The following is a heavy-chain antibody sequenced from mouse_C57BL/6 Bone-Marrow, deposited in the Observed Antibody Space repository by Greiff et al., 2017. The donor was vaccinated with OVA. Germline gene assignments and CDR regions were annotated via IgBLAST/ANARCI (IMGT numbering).Heavy chain of an antibody. D-gene: IGHD1-1*01. V-gene: IGHV1-81*01. CDR2: IYPRSGNT. CDR3: ARGGTTVVARAHWYFDV. J-gene: IGHJ1*03. Sequence: VQLQQSGAELARPGASVTLSCKASGYTFTSYGISWVKQRTGQGLEWIGEIYPRSGNTYYNEKFKGKATLTADKSSSTAYMELRSLTSEDSAVYFCARGGTTVVARAHWYFDVWGTGTTVTVSS. CDR1: GYTFTSYG.